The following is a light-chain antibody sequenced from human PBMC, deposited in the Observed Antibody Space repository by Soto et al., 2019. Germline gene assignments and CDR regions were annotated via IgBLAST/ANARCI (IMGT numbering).Light chain of an antibody. J-gene: IGLJ1*01. V-gene: IGLV1-51*01. CDR2: DDN. Sequence: QSALTQPPSVSAAPGQKVTISCSGSSSNIGGNSVSWYQQLTGTAPKLLIYDDNKRPSGIPDRFSGSKSGTSATLGITGFQAGDEADYYCGSWDSSLSAYVFGTGTKVT. CDR1: SSNIGGNS. CDR3: GSWDSSLSAYV.